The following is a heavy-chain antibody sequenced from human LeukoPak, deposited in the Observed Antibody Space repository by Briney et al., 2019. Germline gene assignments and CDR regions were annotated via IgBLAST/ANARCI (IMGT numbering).Heavy chain of an antibody. V-gene: IGHV3-21*01. D-gene: IGHD3-22*01. CDR1: GFTFSSYE. CDR2: ISSSSSYI. Sequence: GGSLRLSCAASGFTFSSYEMNWVRQAPGKGLEWVSSISSSSSYIYYADSVKGRFTISRDNAKNSLYLQMNSLRAEDTAVYYCASPSFWYDSSGYFDYWGQGTLVTVSS. J-gene: IGHJ4*02. CDR3: ASPSFWYDSSGYFDY.